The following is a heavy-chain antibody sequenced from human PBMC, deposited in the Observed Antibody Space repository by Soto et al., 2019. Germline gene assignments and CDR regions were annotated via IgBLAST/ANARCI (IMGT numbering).Heavy chain of an antibody. V-gene: IGHV3-7*01. CDR3: ARDHYGMDV. CDR2: INQDESEK. J-gene: IGHJ6*02. CDR1: GFTFSDHW. Sequence: EEQLVESGGGLVQPGGSLRLSCAASGFTFSDHWLTWVRQAPGKGLEWVANINQDESEKNYVDSVKGRFTISRDNAKTSLYLQMNSLRVEDRAVYYCARDHYGMDVWGQGTTVTVSS.